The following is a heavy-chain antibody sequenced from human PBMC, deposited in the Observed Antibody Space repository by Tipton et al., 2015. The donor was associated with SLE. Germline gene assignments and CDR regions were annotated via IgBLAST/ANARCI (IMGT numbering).Heavy chain of an antibody. CDR2: IYPGDSDT. CDR1: GYMFTNYW. V-gene: IGHV5-51*01. Sequence: QLVQSGAEVKRPGESLKISCKGSGYMFTNYWIAWVRQMPGKGLEWMGIIYPGDSDTRYSPSFQGQVTISVDKSTNTAYLQWSSLGASDSAVYFCARHRVSFSSTAAYNYWGQGTLVTVSS. J-gene: IGHJ4*02. D-gene: IGHD2-21*01. CDR3: ARHRVSFSSTAAYNY.